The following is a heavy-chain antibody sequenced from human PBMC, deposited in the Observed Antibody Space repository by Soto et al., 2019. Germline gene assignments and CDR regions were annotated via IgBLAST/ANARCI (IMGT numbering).Heavy chain of an antibody. CDR2: IYPGDSDT. CDR1: GYSFTSYW. D-gene: IGHD3-22*01. J-gene: IGHJ6*02. Sequence: GGSLKISCKVSGYSFTSYWIGWVRQMPGKGLEWMGIIYPGDSDTRYSPSFQGQVTISADKSISTAYLQWSSLKASDTAMYYCARRGPIYYDSSGYPYGSMDVWGQGTTVTVSS. CDR3: ARRGPIYYDSSGYPYGSMDV. V-gene: IGHV5-51*01.